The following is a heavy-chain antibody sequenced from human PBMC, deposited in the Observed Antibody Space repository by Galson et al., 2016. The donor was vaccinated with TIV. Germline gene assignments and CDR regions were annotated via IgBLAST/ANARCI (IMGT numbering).Heavy chain of an antibody. J-gene: IGHJ3*02. CDR2: ISGSGGIT. Sequence: SLRLSCAASGFTFNNYAMHWVRQAPGKGLEWVSGISGSGGITYIAESVKGRFAISRDNSRDTPYLQLNSLRAEGTAVYYCAKRRNYGGDALESWGQGTMVTVSS. CDR1: GFTFNNYA. CDR3: AKRRNYGGDALES. D-gene: IGHD4-23*01. V-gene: IGHV3-23*01.